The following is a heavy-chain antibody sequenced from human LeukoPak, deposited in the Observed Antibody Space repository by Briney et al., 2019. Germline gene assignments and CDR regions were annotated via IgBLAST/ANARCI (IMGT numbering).Heavy chain of an antibody. J-gene: IGHJ4*02. CDR1: GFTFSSYS. V-gene: IGHV3-49*04. CDR2: IRSKAYGGTT. CDR3: TRDSEGYCSGGSCYEALY. Sequence: GGSLRLSCAASGFTFSSYSMNWVRQAPGKGLEWVGFIRSKAYGGTTEYAASVKGRFTISRDDSKSIAYLQMNSLKTEDTAVYYCTRDSEGYCSGGSCYEALYWGQGTLVTVS. D-gene: IGHD2-15*01.